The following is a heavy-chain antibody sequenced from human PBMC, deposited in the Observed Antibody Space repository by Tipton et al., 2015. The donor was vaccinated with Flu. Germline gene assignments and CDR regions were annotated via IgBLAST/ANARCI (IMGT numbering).Heavy chain of an antibody. CDR2: INQDGGLT. D-gene: IGHD6-19*01. Sequence: SLRLSCAASGFTFSDYWMSWVRQTPDKGLEWVANINQDGGLTYYLDSVKGRFTISRDNTKNSLHLQMNSLRADDTALYYCARRYSSGCEYWGQGTLVTVSS. CDR3: ARRYSSGCEY. CDR1: GFTFSDYW. V-gene: IGHV3-7*01. J-gene: IGHJ4*02.